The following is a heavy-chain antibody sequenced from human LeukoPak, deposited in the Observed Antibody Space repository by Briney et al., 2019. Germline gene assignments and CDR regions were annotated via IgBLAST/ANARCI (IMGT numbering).Heavy chain of an antibody. Sequence: GGSLRLSCAASGFTVSSNYMSWVRQAPGKGLEWVSYISSSGSTIYYADSVKGRFTISRDNAKNSLYLQMNSLRAEDTAVYYCARDYLDRYMDVWGKGTTVTVSS. V-gene: IGHV3-11*04. CDR3: ARDYLDRYMDV. CDR2: ISSSGSTI. CDR1: GFTVSSNY. J-gene: IGHJ6*03. D-gene: IGHD3-22*01.